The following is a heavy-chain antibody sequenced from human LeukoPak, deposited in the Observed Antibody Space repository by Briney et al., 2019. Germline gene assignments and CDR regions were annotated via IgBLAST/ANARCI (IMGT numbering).Heavy chain of an antibody. J-gene: IGHJ4*02. CDR1: GFTFSSYW. CDR2: IKQDGSRK. Sequence: PGGSLRLSCAASGFTFSSYWMSWVRQAPGNGLEWVANIKQDGSRKYYVDSVKGRFTISRDNAKNSLYLQMNSLRAEDTAVYYCAKDIVVVVAAPHYFDYWGQGTLVTVSS. CDR3: AKDIVVVVAAPHYFDY. V-gene: IGHV3-7*03. D-gene: IGHD2-15*01.